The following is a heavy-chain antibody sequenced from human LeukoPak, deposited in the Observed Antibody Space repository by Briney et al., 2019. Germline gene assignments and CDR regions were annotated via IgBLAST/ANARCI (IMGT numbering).Heavy chain of an antibody. D-gene: IGHD7-27*01. CDR1: GYTFTSYG. V-gene: IGHV1-18*01. J-gene: IGHJ6*03. Sequence: ASVKVSCKASGYTFTSYGISWVRQAPGQGLEWMGWISAYNGNTNYAQKLQGRVTMTTDTSTSTAYMELRSLRSDDTAVYYCARVNWGSTPSWAYYYMDVWGKGTTVTVSS. CDR2: ISAYNGNT. CDR3: ARVNWGSTPSWAYYYMDV.